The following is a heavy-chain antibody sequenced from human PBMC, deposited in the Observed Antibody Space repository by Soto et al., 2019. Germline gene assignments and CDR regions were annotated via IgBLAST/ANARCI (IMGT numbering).Heavy chain of an antibody. V-gene: IGHV1-69*17. Sequence: QVQLVQSGAEVKKPGSSVKDSCKASGGTPSSYAISWVRQAPGRGLEWMGAIIPIFGVPSYARKFQGRVTITADKSTSTAYMELSSLRSVDTAMYYCARSTTYGGMDVWGQGTTVTVSS. D-gene: IGHD4-17*01. CDR2: IIPIFGVP. J-gene: IGHJ6*02. CDR3: ARSTTYGGMDV. CDR1: GGTPSSYA.